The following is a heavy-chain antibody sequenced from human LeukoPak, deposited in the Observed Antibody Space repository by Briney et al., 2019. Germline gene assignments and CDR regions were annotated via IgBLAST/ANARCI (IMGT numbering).Heavy chain of an antibody. V-gene: IGHV4-38-2*02. CDR1: GYSISSGYY. D-gene: IGHD3-10*01. CDR2: IYHSGST. Sequence: SETLSLTCTGSGYSISSGYYWGWIRQPPGKGLEWIGSIYHSGSTYYNPSLKSRVTISVDTSKNQFSLKLSSVTAADTAVYYCAREPRSGSYSDYYYMDVWGKGTTVTVSS. CDR3: AREPRSGSYSDYYYMDV. J-gene: IGHJ6*03.